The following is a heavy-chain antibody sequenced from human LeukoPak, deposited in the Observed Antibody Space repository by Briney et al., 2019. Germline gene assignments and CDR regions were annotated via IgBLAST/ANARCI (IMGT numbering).Heavy chain of an antibody. CDR3: AKGSTYYYGSSAWFDY. D-gene: IGHD3-22*01. CDR1: GFTFSSYE. J-gene: IGHJ4*02. V-gene: IGHV3-9*03. Sequence: GGSLRLSCAASGFTFSSYEMNWVRQAPGKGLEWVSGLSWNSGNIGYADSVKGRFTISRDNAKNSLYLHMNSLRAEDMALYYCAKGSTYYYGSSAWFDYWGQGTLVTVSS. CDR2: LSWNSGNI.